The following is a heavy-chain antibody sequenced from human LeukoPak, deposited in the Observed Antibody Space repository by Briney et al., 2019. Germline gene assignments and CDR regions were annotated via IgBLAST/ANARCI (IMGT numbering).Heavy chain of an antibody. CDR1: GGSISSGSYY. V-gene: IGHV4-61*02. CDR3: ARGRYFDHFDI. Sequence: PSQTLSLTCTVSGGSISSGSYYWSWIRQPAGKGLEWIGRIYTSGSTNYNPSLKSRVTISVDTSKNQFSLKLSSVTAADTAVYYCARGRYFDHFDIWGQGTMVTVSS. J-gene: IGHJ3*02. D-gene: IGHD3-9*01. CDR2: IYTSGST.